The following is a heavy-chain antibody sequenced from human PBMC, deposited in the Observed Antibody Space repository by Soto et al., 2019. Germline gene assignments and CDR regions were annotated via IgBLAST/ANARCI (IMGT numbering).Heavy chain of an antibody. V-gene: IGHV3-48*03. CDR3: ARDQGGFKYGDFDY. CDR1: GFTFSSYE. J-gene: IGHJ4*02. D-gene: IGHD2-8*01. CDR2: ISGSDDTK. Sequence: EGSLRLSCAASGFTFSSYEMNWVRQAPGKGLEWISYISGSDDTKHYADSVKGRFTISRDNPKNSLYLQMNSLRAEDTAVYYCARDQGGFKYGDFDYWGQGILVTAPQ.